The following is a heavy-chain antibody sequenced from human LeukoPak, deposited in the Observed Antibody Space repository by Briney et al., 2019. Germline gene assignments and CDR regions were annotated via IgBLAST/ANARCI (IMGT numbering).Heavy chain of an antibody. J-gene: IGHJ4*02. D-gene: IGHD3-22*01. CDR2: IYYSGST. CDR3: ARGGPPYYYDSSGYLDY. CDR1: GGSIRSYY. V-gene: IGHV4-59*01. Sequence: NSSETLSLTCTVSGGSIRSYYWIWIRQPPGKGLEWIGYIYYSGSTNYNPSLKSRVTISVDTSKNQFSLKLSSVTAADTAVYYCARGGPPYYYDSSGYLDYWGQGTLVTASS.